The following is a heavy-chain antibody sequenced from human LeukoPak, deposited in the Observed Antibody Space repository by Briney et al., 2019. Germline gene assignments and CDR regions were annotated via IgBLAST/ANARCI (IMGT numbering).Heavy chain of an antibody. J-gene: IGHJ3*02. CDR3: ARTYSDSSGFYPDAFDI. V-gene: IGHV4-39*07. D-gene: IGHD3-22*01. CDR1: GGSISSSSYY. CDR2: IYHRGST. Sequence: SETLSLTCTVSGGSISSSSYYWGWIRQPPGKGLEWTGEIYHRGSTNYNPSLKSRVTISVDKFKNQFSLNLTSVTAADTAVYYCARTYSDSSGFYPDAFDIWGQGTMVTVTS.